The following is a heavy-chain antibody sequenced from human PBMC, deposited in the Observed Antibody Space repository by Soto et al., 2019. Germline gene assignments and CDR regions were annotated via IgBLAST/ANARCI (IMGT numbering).Heavy chain of an antibody. CDR1: GFTFSSYA. D-gene: IGHD6-19*01. CDR2: ISYDGSNK. J-gene: IGHJ4*02. V-gene: IGHV3-30-3*01. CDR3: ARSTAVAGPIDC. Sequence: GGSLRLSCAASGFTFSSYAMHWVRQAPGKGLEWVAVISYDGSNKYYADSVKGRFTISRDNSKNTLYLQMNSLRTEDTAVHYCARSTAVAGPIDCWGQGTLVTVSS.